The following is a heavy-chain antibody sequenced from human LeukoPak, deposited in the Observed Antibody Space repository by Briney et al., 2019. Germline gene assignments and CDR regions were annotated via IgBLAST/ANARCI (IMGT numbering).Heavy chain of an antibody. V-gene: IGHV4-4*09. D-gene: IGHD6-13*01. J-gene: IGHJ4*02. CDR3: ARSRGDY. Sequence: KPSETLSLTCTVSGVSISSYYWSWIRQPPGKGLEWIGYIYTSGSTNYNPSLKSRVTISVDTSKNQFSLKLSSVTAADTAVYYCARSRGDYWGQGTLVTVSS. CDR2: IYTSGST. CDR1: GVSISSYY.